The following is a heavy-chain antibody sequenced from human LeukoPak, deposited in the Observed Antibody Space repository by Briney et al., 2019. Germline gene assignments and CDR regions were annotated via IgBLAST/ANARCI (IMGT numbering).Heavy chain of an antibody. Sequence: SETLSLTCTVSGGSISSSSYYWGWIRQPPGKGLEWIGSIYYSGSTYYNPSLKSRVTISVDTSKNQFSLKLSSVTAADTAVYYCARGGPNDYGDYSWFDPWGQGTLVTVSS. J-gene: IGHJ5*02. CDR3: ARGGPNDYGDYSWFDP. CDR2: IYYSGST. V-gene: IGHV4-39*07. D-gene: IGHD4-17*01. CDR1: GGSISSSSYY.